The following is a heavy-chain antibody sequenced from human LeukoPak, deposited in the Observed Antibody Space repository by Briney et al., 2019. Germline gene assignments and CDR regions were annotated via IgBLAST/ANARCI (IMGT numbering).Heavy chain of an antibody. CDR2: IKRDGSEK. D-gene: IGHD2-21*02. V-gene: IGHV3-7*01. CDR1: GFTFSSYW. J-gene: IGHJ4*02. Sequence: PGGSLRLSCAASGFTFSSYWMSWVRQAPGKGLEWVANIKRDGSEKYYVDSVKGRFTISRDNAKNSLYLQMNSLRAEDTAVYYCARDVTHCGGDCYSGDYWGQGTLVTVSS. CDR3: ARDVTHCGGDCYSGDY.